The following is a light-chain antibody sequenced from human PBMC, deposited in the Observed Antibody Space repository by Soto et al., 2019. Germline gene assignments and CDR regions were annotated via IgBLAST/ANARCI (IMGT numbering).Light chain of an antibody. Sequence: DLTQSPAPRSLSPGERAKLSCRASQSIHTSLAWYQQKPCQPPRLVVYDSTLRANGVPDRFGGSRSGTEFTLTINNLEPEDFAVYYCQQRNVWPTITFGQGTRLEIK. J-gene: IGKJ5*01. CDR3: QQRNVWPTIT. V-gene: IGKV3-11*01. CDR1: QSIHTS. CDR2: DST.